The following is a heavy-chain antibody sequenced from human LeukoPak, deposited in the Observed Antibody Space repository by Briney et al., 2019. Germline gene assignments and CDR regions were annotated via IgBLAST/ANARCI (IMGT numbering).Heavy chain of an antibody. CDR3: SRYLIVVHTLCCHYGMDV. Sequence: GGSLRLSCAASGFSFSTYAVTWVRQPQGKGLEWVSAISSGGGSTYYADSVKGRFTISRDNSKSTLYLQMNSLRAEDTAVYYCSRYLIVVHTLCCHYGMDVWGQGTTVTVSS. CDR2: ISSGGGST. J-gene: IGHJ6*02. D-gene: IGHD2-2*01. V-gene: IGHV3-23*01. CDR1: GFSFSTYA.